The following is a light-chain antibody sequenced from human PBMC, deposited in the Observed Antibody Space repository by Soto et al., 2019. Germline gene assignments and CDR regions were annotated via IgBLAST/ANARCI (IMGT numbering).Light chain of an antibody. J-gene: IGKJ4*02. CDR3: QQRSNWPLT. CDR1: QSVSSY. CDR2: DAS. V-gene: IGKV3-11*01. Sequence: ETVLTQSPATLSLSPGERATLSCRASQSVSSYLALYQQKPGQAPRLLIYDASNRATGIPARFSGSGSGTDFTLTISSLEPADFAVYYCQQRSNWPLTSGGGTKVDIK.